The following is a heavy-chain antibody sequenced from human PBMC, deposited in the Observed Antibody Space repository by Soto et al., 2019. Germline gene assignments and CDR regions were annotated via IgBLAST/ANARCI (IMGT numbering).Heavy chain of an antibody. J-gene: IGHJ6*02. CDR2: IYPGDSDT. CDR3: ARGDPYYGMDV. Sequence: GESLKISCKGSGYSFTSYWIGWVRQMPGKGLEWMGIIYPGDSDTRYSPSFQGQVTISADKSISTAYLQMNSLRGDDTALCYCARGDPYYGMDVWGQGTTVTVSS. CDR1: GYSFTSYW. D-gene: IGHD3-10*01. V-gene: IGHV5-51*01.